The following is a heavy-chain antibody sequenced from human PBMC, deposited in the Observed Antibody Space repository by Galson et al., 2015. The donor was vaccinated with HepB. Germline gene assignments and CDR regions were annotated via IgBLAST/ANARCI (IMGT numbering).Heavy chain of an antibody. V-gene: IGHV4-39*02. J-gene: IGHJ4*02. Sequence: LSLTCTVSGDSISNSNYYWAWIRQPPGKGLEWIATIYHRGNTYYNPSLQHRVTISIDASRNEFYLKVNSVTAADTALYYCARDRYSHNLDAEYWGQGTLVTVSS. D-gene: IGHD3/OR15-3a*01. CDR3: ARDRYSHNLDAEY. CDR2: IYHRGNT. CDR1: GDSISNSNYY.